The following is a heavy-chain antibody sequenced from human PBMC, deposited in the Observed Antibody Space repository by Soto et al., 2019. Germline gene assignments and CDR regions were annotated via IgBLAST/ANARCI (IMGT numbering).Heavy chain of an antibody. CDR3: ARVSYCGGDCYSYYFDY. CDR1: GGSISSYY. J-gene: IGHJ4*02. V-gene: IGHV4-59*01. D-gene: IGHD2-21*02. Sequence: LSLTCTVSGGSISSYYWSWIRQPPGKGLEWIGYIYYSGSTNYNPSLKSRVTISVDTSKNQFSLKLSSVTAADTAVYYCARVSYCGGDCYSYYFDYWGQGTLVTVSS. CDR2: IYYSGST.